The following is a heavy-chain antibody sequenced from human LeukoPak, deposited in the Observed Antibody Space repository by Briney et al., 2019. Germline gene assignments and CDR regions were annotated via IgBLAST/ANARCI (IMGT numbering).Heavy chain of an antibody. J-gene: IGHJ4*02. CDR2: INPNSSDT. V-gene: IGHV1-2*02. CDR1: GYTFTGYY. CDR3: VRGRPPNADIVSKLFDY. Sequence: ASVKVSCKASGYTFTGYYMHRVRQAPGQGLEWVGWINPNSSDTKYAQNFQGRVTMTRDTSISTAYMELRFDDTAVYYCVRGRPPNADIVSKLFDYWGQGTLVTVSS. D-gene: IGHD5/OR15-5a*01.